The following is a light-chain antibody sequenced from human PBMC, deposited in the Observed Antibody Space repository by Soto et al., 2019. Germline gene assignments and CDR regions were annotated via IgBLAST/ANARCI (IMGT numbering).Light chain of an antibody. CDR1: SSNIGNNY. J-gene: IGLJ2*01. V-gene: IGLV1-51*01. Sequence: QSVLTQPPSLSAAPGQKVTISCSGSSSNIGNNYVSWYQQLPGTAPKLLIYDNNKRPSGIPDRFSGSTSGTATTLGITGLQAGDEADYYCGTWDSSLRVVVFGGGTKLTVL. CDR3: GTWDSSLRVVV. CDR2: DNN.